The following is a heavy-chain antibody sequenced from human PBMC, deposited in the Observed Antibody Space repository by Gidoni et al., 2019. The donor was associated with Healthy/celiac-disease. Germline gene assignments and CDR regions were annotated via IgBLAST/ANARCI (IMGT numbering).Heavy chain of an antibody. V-gene: IGHV4-34*01. CDR3: ARGRGLWFGELPRWFDP. CDR1: GGSFSGYY. D-gene: IGHD3-10*01. CDR2: INHSGST. Sequence: QVQLQLWGAGLLKPSETLSLTCAVYGGSFSGYYWSWIRQPPGKGLEWIGEINHSGSTNYNPSLKSRVTISVDTSKNQFSLKLSSVTAADTAVYYCARGRGLWFGELPRWFDPWGQGTLVTVSS. J-gene: IGHJ5*02.